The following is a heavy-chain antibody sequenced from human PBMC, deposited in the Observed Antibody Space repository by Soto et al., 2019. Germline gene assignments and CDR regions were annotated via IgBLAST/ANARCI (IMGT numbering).Heavy chain of an antibody. V-gene: IGHV3-48*02. J-gene: IGHJ3*02. D-gene: IGHD3-22*01. CDR1: GFTFSSYS. CDR2: ISSSSSTI. Sequence: EVQLVESGGGLVQPGGSLRLSCAASGFTFSSYSMNWVRQAPGKGLEWVSYISSSSSTIYYADSVKGRFTISRDNAKNSLYLQMNSLRDEDTAVYYCARTHYYDSSGDAFDIWGQGTMVTVSS. CDR3: ARTHYYDSSGDAFDI.